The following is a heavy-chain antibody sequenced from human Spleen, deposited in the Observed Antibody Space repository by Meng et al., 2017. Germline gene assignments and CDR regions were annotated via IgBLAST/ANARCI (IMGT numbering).Heavy chain of an antibody. J-gene: IGHJ4*02. Sequence: GESLKISCAASGFTVSSNYMSWVRQAPGKGLEWVSVIYSGGSTYCADSVKGRFTISRDNSKNTLYLQMNSLKSEDTAVYYCSGHIDYWGQGTLVTVSS. CDR3: SGHIDY. CDR2: IYSGGST. CDR1: GFTVSSNY. D-gene: IGHD5-12*01. V-gene: IGHV3-53*01.